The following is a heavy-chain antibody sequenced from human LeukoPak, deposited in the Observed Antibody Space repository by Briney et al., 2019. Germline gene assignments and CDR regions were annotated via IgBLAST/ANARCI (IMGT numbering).Heavy chain of an antibody. CDR1: GGSISSSSYY. J-gene: IGHJ1*01. Sequence: PSETLSLTCTVSGGSISSSSYYWGWIRQPPGKGLEWIGSIYYSGTAYPDPSLKSRVTISVDTSKNQFSLKLSSVTAADTAVYYCASTSKNTGYSSSWYAEYFQHWGQGTLVTVSS. V-gene: IGHV4-39*01. CDR2: IYYSGTA. D-gene: IGHD6-13*01. CDR3: ASTSKNTGYSSSWYAEYFQH.